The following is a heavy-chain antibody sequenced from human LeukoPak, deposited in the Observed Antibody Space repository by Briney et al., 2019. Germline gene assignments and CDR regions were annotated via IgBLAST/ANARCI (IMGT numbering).Heavy chain of an antibody. CDR2: IKQDGSEK. CDR1: GFTFSSYW. D-gene: IGHD2-2*01. V-gene: IGHV3-7*03. CDR3: ARDPIAVVPAAHIYYYYGMDV. J-gene: IGHJ6*04. Sequence: GGSLRLSCAASGFTFSSYWMSWVRQAPGKGLEWVANIKQDGSEKYYVDSVKGRFTISRDNAKNSLYLQMNSLRAEDTAVYYCARDPIAVVPAAHIYYYYGMDVWGKGTTVTVSS.